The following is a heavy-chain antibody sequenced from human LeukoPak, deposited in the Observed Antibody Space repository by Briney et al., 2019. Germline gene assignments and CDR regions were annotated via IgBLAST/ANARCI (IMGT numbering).Heavy chain of an antibody. J-gene: IGHJ4*02. V-gene: IGHV3-23*01. CDR2: VSTDGDT. D-gene: IGHD6-19*01. Sequence: GGSLRLSCAASGFNFMRYAMSWVRQAPGKGLEWVSSVSTDGDTYYTDSVKGRFTISRDGSTNTLFLQMISLRAGDTALYYCARSRSGSVAGTSDYWGPGTLVTVSS. CDR1: GFNFMRYA. CDR3: ARSRSGSVAGTSDY.